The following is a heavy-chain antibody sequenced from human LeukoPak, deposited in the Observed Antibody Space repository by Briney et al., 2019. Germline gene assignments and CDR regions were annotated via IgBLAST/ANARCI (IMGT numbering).Heavy chain of an antibody. CDR3: ARTQWLEDAFDF. CDR2: ISTYNGNT. D-gene: IGHD6-19*01. CDR1: DDTFSNYG. V-gene: IGHV1-18*01. Sequence: GASVKVSCKASDDTFSNYGISWVRQAPGQGLEWMGWISTYNGNTHYAQKFQGRVNMTTDTSTNIAYLELRDLRSDDTAVYYCARTQWLEDAFDFWGQGTVVTVSS. J-gene: IGHJ3*01.